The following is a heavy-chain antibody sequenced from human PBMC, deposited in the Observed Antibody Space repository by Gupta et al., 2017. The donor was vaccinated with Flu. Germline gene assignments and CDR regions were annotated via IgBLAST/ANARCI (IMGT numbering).Heavy chain of an antibody. CDR2: VGKDEIKT. J-gene: IGHJ4*02. Sequence: FDNYGMHWVRQAPGKGLEGVAVVGKDEIKTEEAEAGKGRLKMSRQNARKIVELQMKSRSIEDTDVYYCEKAVVTRGVQFDYWGQGVLVTVSS. CDR1: FDNYG. V-gene: IGHV3-30*18. D-gene: IGHD2-15*01. CDR3: EKAVVTRGVQFDY.